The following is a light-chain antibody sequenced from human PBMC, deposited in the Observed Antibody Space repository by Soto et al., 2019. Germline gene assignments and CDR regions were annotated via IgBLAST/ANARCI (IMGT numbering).Light chain of an antibody. J-gene: IGKJ1*01. V-gene: IGKV1-6*01. CDR1: QGIRND. CDR2: GAS. CDR3: LQDYNFPWT. Sequence: AIQMTQSPSSLSASVGDRVTITCRASQGIRNDLGWYQQKPGTAPKLLIYGASSLQSGVPSRFSGSGSGTDFTLTISSLQPEDFATYYCLQDYNFPWTFGQGTKVEIK.